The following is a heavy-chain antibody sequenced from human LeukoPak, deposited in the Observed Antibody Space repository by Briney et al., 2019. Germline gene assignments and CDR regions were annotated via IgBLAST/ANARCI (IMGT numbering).Heavy chain of an antibody. Sequence: SETLSLTCTASGGSISSYYWSWIRQPAGKGLEWIGRIYTSGSTNYNPSLKSRVTMSVDTSKNQFSLKLSSVTAADTAVYYCARDRPYYDFWSGYYFDYWGQGTLVTVSS. D-gene: IGHD3-3*01. CDR3: ARDRPYYDFWSGYYFDY. V-gene: IGHV4-4*07. J-gene: IGHJ4*02. CDR1: GGSISSYY. CDR2: IYTSGST.